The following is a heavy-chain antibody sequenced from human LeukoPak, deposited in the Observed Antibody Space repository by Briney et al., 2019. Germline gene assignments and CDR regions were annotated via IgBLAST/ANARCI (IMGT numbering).Heavy chain of an antibody. Sequence: SETLSLTCTVSGGSLSSNYWSWIRQPPGKGLEWIGNIYDTGTTNYDPSLKSRVTISVDTSKNQLSLKLTSVTAADTAVYYCASKPLTSSIAAVDHWGQGTLVTVSS. D-gene: IGHD6-13*01. J-gene: IGHJ4*02. CDR3: ASKPLTSSIAAVDH. CDR1: GGSLSSNY. V-gene: IGHV4-4*09. CDR2: IYDTGTT.